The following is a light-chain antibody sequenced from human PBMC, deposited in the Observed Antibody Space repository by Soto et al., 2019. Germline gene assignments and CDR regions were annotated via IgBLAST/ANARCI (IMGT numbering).Light chain of an antibody. CDR3: MQALQTPRT. J-gene: IGKJ1*01. CDR2: LGS. Sequence: DIMMTQSPLSLPVTPGEPASISCRSSQSLLHRTGYNYLDWYLQKPGQSPQLLIYLGSNRASGVPDRFSGSGSGTDFTLKISRVEAEDVGIYYCMQALQTPRTFGQGTKVEIK. V-gene: IGKV2-28*01. CDR1: QSLLHRTGYNY.